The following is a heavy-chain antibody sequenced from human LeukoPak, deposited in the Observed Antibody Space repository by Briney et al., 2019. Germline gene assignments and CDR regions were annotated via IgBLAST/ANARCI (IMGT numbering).Heavy chain of an antibody. D-gene: IGHD2-8*01. V-gene: IGHV1-8*01. Sequence: GASVMVSCKASGYTFTSYDINWVRQATGQGLEWMGWMNPNSGNTGYAQKFQGRVTMTRNTSISTAYMELSSLRSEDTAVYYCARGEMVYASYYYYYYMDVWGKGTTVTVSS. CDR2: MNPNSGNT. CDR1: GYTFTSYD. CDR3: ARGEMVYASYYYYYYMDV. J-gene: IGHJ6*03.